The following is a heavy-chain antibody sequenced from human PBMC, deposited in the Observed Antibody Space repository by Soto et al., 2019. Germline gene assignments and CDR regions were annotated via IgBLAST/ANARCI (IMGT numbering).Heavy chain of an antibody. V-gene: IGHV1-3*01. J-gene: IGHJ4*02. Sequence: ASVNVSCKASGYTSTNYAVHWVRQAPGQGLQWIGWINVGNGNTKSSQKFQGRVTFSRDTSASTAYMEVSSLTSEDTAVYYCTSDNKGLADYWGQRPLVTVSS. CDR3: TSDNKGLADY. CDR1: GYTSTNYA. CDR2: INVGNGNT.